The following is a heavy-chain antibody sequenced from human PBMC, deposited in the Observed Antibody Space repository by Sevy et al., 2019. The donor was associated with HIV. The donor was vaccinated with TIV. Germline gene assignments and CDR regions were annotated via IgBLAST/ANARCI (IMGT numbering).Heavy chain of an antibody. CDR2: ISGSGGST. CDR1: GFTFSSYA. Sequence: GGSLRLSCAASGFTFSSYAMSWVRQAPGKGLEWVSAISGSGGSTYYADSGKGRFTISSDNSKNTLYLQMNSLRAEDTALYYCAKHLGEVTVYYFDYWGQGTLVTVSS. J-gene: IGHJ4*02. V-gene: IGHV3-23*01. D-gene: IGHD3-10*01. CDR3: AKHLGEVTVYYFDY.